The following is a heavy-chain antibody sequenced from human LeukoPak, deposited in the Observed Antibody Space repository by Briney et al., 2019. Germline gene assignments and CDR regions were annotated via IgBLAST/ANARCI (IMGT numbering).Heavy chain of an antibody. J-gene: IGHJ4*02. CDR3: ASAGVVGATDYFDY. CDR2: ISYDGSNK. Sequence: GGSLRLSCAASGFTFSGYGMHWVRQAPGKGLEWVAVISYDGSNKYYADSVKGRFTISRDNSKNTLYLQMNSLRAEDTAVYYCASAGVVGATDYFDYWGQGTLVTVSS. D-gene: IGHD1-26*01. V-gene: IGHV3-30*03. CDR1: GFTFSGYG.